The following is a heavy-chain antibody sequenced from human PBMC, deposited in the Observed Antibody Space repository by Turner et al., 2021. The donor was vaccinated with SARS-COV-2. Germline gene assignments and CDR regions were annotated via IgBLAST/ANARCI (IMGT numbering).Heavy chain of an antibody. J-gene: IGHJ6*02. CDR3: AGEVVVLTTTHYGMDV. V-gene: IGHV4-39*01. CDR2: NYYSGST. Sequence: QLQLQESGPGLVKPSETLSLTCTVSGGSISSSSYYWGWIRQPPGEGLEWIGSNYYSGSTYYNPSLKGRVTISVDTSKNQFSLKLSSVTAADTAVYYCAGEVVVLTTTHYGMDVWGQGTTVTVSS. D-gene: IGHD1-26*01. CDR1: GGSISSSSYY.